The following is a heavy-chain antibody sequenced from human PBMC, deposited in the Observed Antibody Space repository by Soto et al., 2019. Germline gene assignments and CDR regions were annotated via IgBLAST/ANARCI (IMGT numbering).Heavy chain of an antibody. CDR2: ISYDTSYK. Sequence: QVQLVESGGGVVQPGGSLRLSYAVSGFTFSTYDMHWVRQAPGKGLEWVAVISYDTSYKNHVDSVKGRFTISRDNSKNTLYLQMTSLRAEDTAVYYCAKVSIAKSSAVTFDSWGQGTLVTVSS. J-gene: IGHJ4*02. CDR1: GFTFSTYD. V-gene: IGHV3-30*18. CDR3: AKVSIAKSSAVTFDS. D-gene: IGHD2-15*01.